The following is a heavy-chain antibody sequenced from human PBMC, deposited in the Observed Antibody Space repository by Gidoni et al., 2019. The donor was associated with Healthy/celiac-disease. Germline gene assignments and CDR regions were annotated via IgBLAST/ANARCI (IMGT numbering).Heavy chain of an antibody. CDR2: INHSGST. Sequence: QEQLQQWGAGLLKPSETLSLTCAVYGGSFSGYYWSWIRQPPGKGLEWIGEINHSGSTNYNPSLKSRVTISVDTSKNQFSLKLSSVTAADTAVYYCARVSGRFRSSMVRGVDYWGQGTLVTVSS. J-gene: IGHJ4*02. D-gene: IGHD3-10*01. CDR3: ARVSGRFRSSMVRGVDY. CDR1: GGSFSGYY. V-gene: IGHV4-34*01.